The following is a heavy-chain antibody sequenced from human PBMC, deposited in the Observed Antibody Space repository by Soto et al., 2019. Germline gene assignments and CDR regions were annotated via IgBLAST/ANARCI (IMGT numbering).Heavy chain of an antibody. V-gene: IGHV4-59*01. D-gene: IGHD6-13*01. CDR2: IYDSGST. J-gene: IGHJ4*02. CDR1: GGSISGYY. CDR3: TRGGSSWYWKFDY. Sequence: SETLSLTCTVSGGSISGYYWSWIRQPPGKGLEWIGYIYDSGSTKYNPSLKSRVTISVDTSKNQFSLRLSSVTAADTAVYHCTRGGSSWYWKFDYWGQGTLVTVPQ.